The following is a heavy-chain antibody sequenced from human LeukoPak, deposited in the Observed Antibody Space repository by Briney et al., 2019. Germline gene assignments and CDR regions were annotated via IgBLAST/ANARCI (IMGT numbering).Heavy chain of an antibody. D-gene: IGHD3-22*01. CDR3: ARLKRNGYYDSSGYYYFDY. V-gene: IGHV3-21*01. Sequence: PGGSLRLSCAASGFTFSSHSMNWVRQAPGKGLEWVSSISSSSSYIYYADSVKGRFTISRHNAKNSLYLQMNSLRAEDTAVYYCARLKRNGYYDSSGYYYFDYWGQGTLVTVSS. CDR1: GFTFSSHS. J-gene: IGHJ4*02. CDR2: ISSSSSYI.